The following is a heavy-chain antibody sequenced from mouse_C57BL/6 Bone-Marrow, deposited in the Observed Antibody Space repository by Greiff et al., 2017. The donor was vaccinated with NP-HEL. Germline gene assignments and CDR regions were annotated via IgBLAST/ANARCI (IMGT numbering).Heavy chain of an antibody. CDR3: ATLGNYGGAMDY. D-gene: IGHD2-1*01. V-gene: IGHV14-4*01. CDR1: GFTFTDDY. CDR2: IDPENGDT. J-gene: IGHJ4*01. Sequence: EVQLQQSGAELVRPGASVKLSCTASGFTFTDDYMHWVKQRPEQGLEWIGWIDPENGDTEYASKFQGKATITADTSSNTAYLQLSSLTSEDTAVYYCATLGNYGGAMDYWGQGTSVTVSS.